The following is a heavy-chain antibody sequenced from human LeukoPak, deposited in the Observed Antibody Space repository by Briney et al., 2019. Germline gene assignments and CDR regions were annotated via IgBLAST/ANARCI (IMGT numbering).Heavy chain of an antibody. D-gene: IGHD1-26*01. V-gene: IGHV3-7*04. Sequence: GGSLGLSFAASGLTFVNIWITWSGQAQGKGLEGVATIDPDGSLKNYVDSVKGRFAISRDNAKNSVYLQMNTVRAEDTAVYYCARGGSYLSAFDIWGQGTMVTVSS. CDR1: GLTFVNIW. CDR3: ARGGSYLSAFDI. J-gene: IGHJ3*02. CDR2: IDPDGSLK.